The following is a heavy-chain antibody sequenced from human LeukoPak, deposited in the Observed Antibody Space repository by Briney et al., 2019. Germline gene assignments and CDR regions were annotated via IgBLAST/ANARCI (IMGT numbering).Heavy chain of an antibody. CDR1: GFTSSSYG. J-gene: IGHJ4*02. V-gene: IGHV3-30*18. CDR2: ISYDGSNK. Sequence: GRSLRLSCAASGFTSSSYGMHWVRQAPGKGLEWVAVISYDGSNKYYADSVKGRFTISRDNYNNTLYMQMNSLRAEDTAVYYCAKDHGRDGYNFDYWGQETLVTVSS. D-gene: IGHD5-24*01. CDR3: AKDHGRDGYNFDY.